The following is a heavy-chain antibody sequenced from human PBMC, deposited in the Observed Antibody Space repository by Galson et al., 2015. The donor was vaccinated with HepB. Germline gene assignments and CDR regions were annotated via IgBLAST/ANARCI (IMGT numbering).Heavy chain of an antibody. Sequence: SLRLSCAVSGFTFRSYWMRWVRQVPGKGLLWVSRTNEDGSRTAYADSVRGRFTISRDNAKNTLYLQMNSLRDVDTAVYYCARDGYCSSTSCYPDNWGQGTLVTVSS. D-gene: IGHD2-2*03. CDR3: ARDGYCSSTSCYPDN. J-gene: IGHJ4*02. CDR1: GFTFRSYW. CDR2: TNEDGSRT. V-gene: IGHV3-74*01.